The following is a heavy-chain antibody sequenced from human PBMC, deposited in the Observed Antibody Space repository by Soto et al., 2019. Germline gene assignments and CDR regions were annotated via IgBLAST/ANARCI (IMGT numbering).Heavy chain of an antibody. J-gene: IGHJ4*02. CDR1: GFAFNNYG. Sequence: GGSLRLSCTVSGFAFNNYGINWVRQATGKELEGVSSISKSDYTYYSDSLKGRFAISRDNAKSSVSLQINTLRVEDTAVYYCSREDSIIIPAVSDFWGQGTLVTVPQ. D-gene: IGHD2-2*01. CDR2: ISKSDYT. CDR3: SREDSIIIPAVSDF. V-gene: IGHV3-21*01.